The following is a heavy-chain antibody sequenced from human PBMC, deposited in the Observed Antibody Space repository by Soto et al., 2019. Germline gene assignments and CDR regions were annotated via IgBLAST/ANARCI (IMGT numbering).Heavy chain of an antibody. CDR2: IHIGTQGDTT. J-gene: IGHJ4*02. V-gene: IGHV3-15*01. Sequence: EVQLVESGGGLVEPGGSLRLSCAASAFSFTNAWVNWVRQAPGKGLAWVGRIHIGTQGDTTDYAAPVKDRFTVSRDDSKNIVYLQMNSLKTEDTAMYYCMSGYCTVGKCDSVLFWGQGTLVTVSS. CDR3: MSGYCTVGKCDSVLF. D-gene: IGHD2-8*02. CDR1: AFSFTNAW.